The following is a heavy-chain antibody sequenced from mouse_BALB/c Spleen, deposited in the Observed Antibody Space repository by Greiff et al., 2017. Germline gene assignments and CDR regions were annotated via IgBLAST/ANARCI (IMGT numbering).Heavy chain of an antibody. V-gene: IGHV14-3*02. CDR2: IDPANGNT. Sequence: VQLQQSGAELVKPGASVKLSCTASGFNIKDTYMHWVKQRPEQGLEWIGRIDPANGNTKYDPKFQGKATITADTSSNTAYLQLSSLTSEDTAVYYCARGWATVEYYFDYWGQGTTLTVSS. CDR3: ARGWATVEYYFDY. CDR1: GFNIKDTY. J-gene: IGHJ2*01. D-gene: IGHD1-1*01.